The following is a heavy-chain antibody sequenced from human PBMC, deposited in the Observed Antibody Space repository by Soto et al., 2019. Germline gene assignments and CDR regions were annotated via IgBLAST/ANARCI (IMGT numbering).Heavy chain of an antibody. D-gene: IGHD5-12*01. V-gene: IGHV3-66*01. CDR1: GCTVSSNY. J-gene: IGHJ4*02. CDR2: IYSGGST. CDR3: ETAKLRPTCLFHY. Sequence: LGGSLRLSCAASGCTVSSNYMSWVRQAPGKGLEWVSVIYSGGSTYYADSVKGRFIISRDDSKNTLFLQMSSLRAEDTAVYYCETAKLRPTCLFHYWAQRT.